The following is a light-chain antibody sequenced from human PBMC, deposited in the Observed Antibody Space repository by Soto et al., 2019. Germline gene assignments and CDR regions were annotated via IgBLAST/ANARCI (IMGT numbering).Light chain of an antibody. Sequence: DIQMTQSLSSLSASVGDRVTITCRASQGISNYLAWYQQKPGKVPKLLIYAASTLQSGVPSRFSGSGSGTDFTLTISSLQHEDVATYYCQKYNSAPWTLGQGTKVDIK. J-gene: IGKJ1*01. CDR1: QGISNY. CDR3: QKYNSAPWT. V-gene: IGKV1-27*01. CDR2: AAS.